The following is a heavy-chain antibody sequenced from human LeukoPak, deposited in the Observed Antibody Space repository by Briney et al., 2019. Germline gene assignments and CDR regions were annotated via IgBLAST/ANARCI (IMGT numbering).Heavy chain of an antibody. CDR3: ASPDRGFFDY. Sequence: PGGSLRLSCTVSGFNFRSSWMSWVRQAPGKGLEWEASINQDGREKYYVDSVKGRFTISRDNAKNSLYLQMNSLRAGDTAVYYCASPDRGFFDYWGQGTLVTVSS. D-gene: IGHD3-10*01. J-gene: IGHJ4*02. CDR1: GFNFRSSW. CDR2: INQDGREK. V-gene: IGHV3-7*03.